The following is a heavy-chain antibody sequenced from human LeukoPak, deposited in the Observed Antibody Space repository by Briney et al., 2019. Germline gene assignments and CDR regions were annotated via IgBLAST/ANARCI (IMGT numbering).Heavy chain of an antibody. CDR2: IYYSGST. Sequence: SETLSLTCTVSDDSITIYYWSWIRQPPGKGLEWIGYIYYSGSTYYNPSLKSRVTISVDTSRNQFSLKLSSVTAADTAVYYCACLTTADAFDIWGQGTMVTVSS. D-gene: IGHD3-22*01. J-gene: IGHJ3*02. CDR3: ACLTTADAFDI. CDR1: DDSITIYY. V-gene: IGHV4-59*12.